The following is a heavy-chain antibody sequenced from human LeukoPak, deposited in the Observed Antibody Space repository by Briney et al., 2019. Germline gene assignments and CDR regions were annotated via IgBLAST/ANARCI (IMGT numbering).Heavy chain of an antibody. V-gene: IGHV4-59*01. D-gene: IGHD3-10*01. J-gene: IGHJ5*02. CDR3: ARVGAMYYYGSGPHWFDP. Sequence: SETLSLTCTVSGGSISSYYWSWIRQPPGKGLEWIGYIYYSESTNYNPSLKSRVTISVDTSKNQFSLKLSSVTAADTAVYYCARVGAMYYYGSGPHWFDPWGQGTLVTVSS. CDR2: IYYSEST. CDR1: GGSISSYY.